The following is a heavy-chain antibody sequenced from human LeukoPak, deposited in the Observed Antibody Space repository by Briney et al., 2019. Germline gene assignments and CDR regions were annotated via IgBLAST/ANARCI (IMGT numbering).Heavy chain of an antibody. J-gene: IGHJ5*02. Sequence: SETLSLTCTVSGGSISSSSYYWGWIRQPPGKGLEWIGNIYYSGSTYYNPSLKSRVTISVDTSKNQYSLKLSSVTAADTAVYYCARSPYGDYPGWFDPWGQGTLVTVSS. D-gene: IGHD4-17*01. CDR1: GGSISSSSYY. V-gene: IGHV4-39*07. CDR2: IYYSGST. CDR3: ARSPYGDYPGWFDP.